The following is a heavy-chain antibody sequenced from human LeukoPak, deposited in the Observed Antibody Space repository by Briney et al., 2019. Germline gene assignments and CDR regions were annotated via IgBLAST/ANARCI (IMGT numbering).Heavy chain of an antibody. D-gene: IGHD1-7*01. V-gene: IGHV3-53*01. CDR2: IYSGGST. Sequence: PGGSLRLSCAASGFTVSSNYMSWVRQAPGKGLEWVSVIYSGGSTYYADSVKGRFTISRDNSKNTLYLQMNSLRAEDTAVYYCAKKNYAQGSPFDYWGQGTLATVSS. J-gene: IGHJ4*02. CDR1: GFTVSSNY. CDR3: AKKNYAQGSPFDY.